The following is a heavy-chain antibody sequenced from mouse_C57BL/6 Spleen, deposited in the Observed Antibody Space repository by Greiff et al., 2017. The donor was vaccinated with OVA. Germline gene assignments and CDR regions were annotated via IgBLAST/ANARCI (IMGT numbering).Heavy chain of an antibody. CDR3: ARHEGSYAYAMDY. CDR1: GFTFSSYG. CDR2: ISSGGSYT. Sequence: EVMLVESGGDLVKPGGSLKLSCAASGFTFSSYGMSWVRQTPDKRLEWVATISSGGSYTYYPDSVKGRFTISRDNAKNTLYLQMSSLKSEDTAMYYCARHEGSYAYAMDYWGQGTSVTVSS. J-gene: IGHJ4*01. V-gene: IGHV5-6*01. D-gene: IGHD1-1*02.